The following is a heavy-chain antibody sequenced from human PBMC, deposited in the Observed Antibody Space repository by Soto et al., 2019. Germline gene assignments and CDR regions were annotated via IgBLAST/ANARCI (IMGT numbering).Heavy chain of an antibody. V-gene: IGHV3-23*01. CDR2: ISGSGDNT. Sequence: EVHLLESGGGLVQPGGSLRLSCAASGFTFSDYSLSWVRQSPGKGLEWVSLISGSGDNTYYAGSVKGRVTISRDNSKNTLYLQRSSLRAEDTAVYYCATRFDYWSQGTLVTVSS. CDR1: GFTFSDYS. J-gene: IGHJ4*02. CDR3: ATRFDY.